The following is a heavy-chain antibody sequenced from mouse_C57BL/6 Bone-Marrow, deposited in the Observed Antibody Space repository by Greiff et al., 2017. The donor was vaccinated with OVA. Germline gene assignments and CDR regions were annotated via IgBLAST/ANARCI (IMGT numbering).Heavy chain of an antibody. J-gene: IGHJ3*01. CDR3: AREALWAY. Sequence: VQLQQSGAELVRPGASVTLSCKASGYTFTDYEMHWVKQTPVHGLEWIGAIDPETGGTAYNQKFKGKATLTADKSSSTAYMELRSLTSEDSAVYFCAREALWAYWGQGTLVTVSA. V-gene: IGHV1-15*01. D-gene: IGHD1-1*02. CDR1: GYTFTDYE. CDR2: IDPETGGT.